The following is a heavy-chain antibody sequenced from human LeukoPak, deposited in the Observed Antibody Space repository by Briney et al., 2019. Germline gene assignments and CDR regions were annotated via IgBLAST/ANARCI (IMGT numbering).Heavy chain of an antibody. D-gene: IGHD6-13*01. CDR2: IYTSGST. CDR3: ARSQPPYSSRWYYFDY. Sequence: SETLSLTCTVSGGSISTYYWSWIRQPVGKGLEWIGRIYTSGSTDYNPSLKSRVTMSVDTSKNQFSLKLSSVTAADTAVYYCARSQPPYSSRWYYFDYWGQGTLVTVS. J-gene: IGHJ4*02. V-gene: IGHV4-4*07. CDR1: GGSISTYY.